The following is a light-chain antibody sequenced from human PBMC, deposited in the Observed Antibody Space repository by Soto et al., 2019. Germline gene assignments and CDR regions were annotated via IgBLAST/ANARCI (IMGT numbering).Light chain of an antibody. V-gene: IGLV1-44*01. CDR1: GTNIGINT. CDR3: AAWDDSRNGPQ. CDR2: NNN. Sequence: QSVLTQPPSASGTPGQRVTISCSGSGTNIGINTVNWYQQLPGTAPKLLLYNNNQRSSGVSDRFSGSKSGASASLAISGLHSEDEGHYFCAAWDDSRNGPQFGGGTKLTVL. J-gene: IGLJ3*02.